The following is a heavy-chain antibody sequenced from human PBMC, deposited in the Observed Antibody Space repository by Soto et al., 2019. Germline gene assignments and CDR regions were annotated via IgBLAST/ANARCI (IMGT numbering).Heavy chain of an antibody. V-gene: IGHV5-10-1*01. CDR1: GYSFTSCW. CDR3: ARRPHNYYDSSGYYSVGAFDI. D-gene: IGHD3-22*01. Sequence: GESLKISCKGSGYSFTSCWISWVRQMPGKGLEWMGRIDPSDSYTNYSPSFQGHVTISADKSISTAYLQWSSLKASDTAMYYCARRPHNYYDSSGYYSVGAFDIWGQGTMVTVSS. CDR2: IDPSDSYT. J-gene: IGHJ3*02.